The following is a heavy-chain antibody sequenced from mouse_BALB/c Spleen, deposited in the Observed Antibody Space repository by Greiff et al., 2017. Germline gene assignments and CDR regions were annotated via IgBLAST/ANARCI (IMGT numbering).Heavy chain of an antibody. CDR1: GYTFTDYA. V-gene: IGHV1S137*01. CDR2: ISTYYGDA. Sequence: VQLQQSGAELVRPGVSVKISCKGSGYTFTDYAMHWVKQSHAKSLEWIGVISTYYGDASYNQKFKGKATMTVDKSSSTAYMELARLTSEDSAIYYWARGGGGFDYWGQGTTLTVSS. CDR3: ARGGGGFDY. J-gene: IGHJ2*01.